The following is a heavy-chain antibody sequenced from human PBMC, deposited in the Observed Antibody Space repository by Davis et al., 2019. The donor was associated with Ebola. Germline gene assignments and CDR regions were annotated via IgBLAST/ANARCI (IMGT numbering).Heavy chain of an antibody. CDR1: GGSISSYY. J-gene: IGHJ4*02. CDR2: IYYSGST. CDR3: ARAGGYYYDSSGYYSTLFYFDY. D-gene: IGHD3-22*01. V-gene: IGHV4-59*08. Sequence: MPSETLSLTCTVSGGSISSYYWSWIRQPPGKGLEWIGYIYYSGSTNYNPSLKSRVTISVDTSKNQFSLKLSSVTAADTAVYYCARAGGYYYDSSGYYSTLFYFDYWGQGTLVTVSS.